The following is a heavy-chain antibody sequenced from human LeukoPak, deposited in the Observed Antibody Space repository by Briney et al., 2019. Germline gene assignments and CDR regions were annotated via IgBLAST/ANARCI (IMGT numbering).Heavy chain of an antibody. CDR2: ISYDGSNK. CDR3: AKERQDGVVTTFLYDY. D-gene: IGHD2-21*02. CDR1: GFTFSSYG. Sequence: PGRSLRLSCAASGFTFSSYGMHWVRQAPGKGLEWVAVISYDGSNKYYADSVKGRFTISRDNSKNTLYLQMNSLRAEDTAVYYRAKERQDGVVTTFLYDYWGQGTLVTVSS. J-gene: IGHJ4*02. V-gene: IGHV3-30*18.